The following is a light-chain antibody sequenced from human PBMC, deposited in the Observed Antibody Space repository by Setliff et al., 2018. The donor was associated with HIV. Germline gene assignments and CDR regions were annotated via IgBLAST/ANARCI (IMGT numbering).Light chain of an antibody. CDR1: NSDVGAYNL. CDR3: SSYGDSPYV. J-gene: IGLJ1*01. V-gene: IGLV2-14*02. CDR2: EVT. Sequence: QSALTQPASVSGSPGQSISISCTGSNSDVGAYNLVSWYRQYPGRAPQLIMFEVTKRPSGISNRFSGSKSGNMASLTISGLQAEGESYYYCSSYGDSPYVFGTGTKV.